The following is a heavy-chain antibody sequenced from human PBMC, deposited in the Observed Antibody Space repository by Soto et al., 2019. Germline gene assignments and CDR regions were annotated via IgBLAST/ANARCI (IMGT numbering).Heavy chain of an antibody. CDR1: RGSISKSSYY. J-gene: IGHJ5*02. CDR2: MSYSGST. Sequence: LSLTCTVSRGSISKSSYYWVWIRQPPGKGLEWVGSMSYSGSTYYNPSLKSRVAISVDTSKNQLSLQVSSVTAADAAVYYCSRRAPEGFDPWGQGTLVTVSS. CDR3: SRRAPEGFDP. V-gene: IGHV4-39*01.